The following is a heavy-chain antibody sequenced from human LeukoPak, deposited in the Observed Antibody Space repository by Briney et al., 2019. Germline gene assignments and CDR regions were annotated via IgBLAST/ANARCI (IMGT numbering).Heavy chain of an antibody. J-gene: IGHJ4*02. CDR1: GGSISSGGYY. Sequence: PSETLSLTCTVSGGSISSGGYYWSWIRQPPGKGLDWIGYIYYSASTYYSPSLKSRVTVSVDTSKNRFSLKLSSVTAADTAMYYCARDLSGYGIFDYWGQGTLVTVSS. CDR3: ARDLSGYGIFDY. V-gene: IGHV4-30-4*08. CDR2: IYYSAST. D-gene: IGHD5-12*01.